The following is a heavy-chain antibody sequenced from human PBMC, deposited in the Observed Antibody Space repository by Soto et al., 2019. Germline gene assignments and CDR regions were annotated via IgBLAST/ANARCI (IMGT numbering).Heavy chain of an antibody. D-gene: IGHD5-18*01. CDR2: IYYTGST. V-gene: IGHV4-39*01. J-gene: IGHJ5*02. CDR3: ASGGYSYWFDP. Sequence: QLQLQESGPGLVKPSETLSLICTVSGDSIRSSSYSWGWIRQPPGKGLEWIGRIYYTGSTYYNPSLKSRVTISIDTSRTRFSLKLSFVTAADTAVYYCASGGYSYWFDPWGQGTLVTVSS. CDR1: GDSIRSSSYS.